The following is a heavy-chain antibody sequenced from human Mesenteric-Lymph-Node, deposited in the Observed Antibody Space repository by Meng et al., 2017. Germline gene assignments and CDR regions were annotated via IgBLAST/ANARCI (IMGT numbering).Heavy chain of an antibody. CDR3: VRDTRRGGGWFDP. CDR2: IYYSGST. Sequence: QAQLQESGPGLVKPSQTLSLTCTVSGGSISSGDYYWSWIRQPPGKGLEWIGCIYYSGSTYYNPSLKGRVTISVDTSKNQFSLKLTSVSAADTAVYYCVRDTRRGGGWFDPWGQGTLVTVSS. CDR1: GGSISSGDYY. D-gene: IGHD3-10*01. J-gene: IGHJ5*02. V-gene: IGHV4-30-4*01.